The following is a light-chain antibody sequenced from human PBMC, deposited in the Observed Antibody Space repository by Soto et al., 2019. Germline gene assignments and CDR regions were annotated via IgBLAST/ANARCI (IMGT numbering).Light chain of an antibody. J-gene: IGKJ5*01. CDR1: QGISRS. CDR3: QQADTFPIT. V-gene: IGKV1D-12*01. Sequence: DIQMTQYPSSVSASVGDRVTISWQASQGISRSLAWYQQKPGKAPKLLIYAASSLQSGVPSRFSGSGFGTDFTLTISSLQPEHSAIYYCQQADTFPITFGQGTRLAVK. CDR2: AAS.